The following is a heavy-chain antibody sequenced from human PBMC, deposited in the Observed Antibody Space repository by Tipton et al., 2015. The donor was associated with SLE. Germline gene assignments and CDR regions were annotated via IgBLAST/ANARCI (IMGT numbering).Heavy chain of an antibody. CDR2: IYHSGST. D-gene: IGHD3-3*01. V-gene: IGHV4-39*07. CDR3: ARDSRLLEWFHAFAI. Sequence: TLSLTCTVSGGSISSSSYYWGWIRQPPGKGLEWIGSIYHSGSTNYNPSLKSRVTISVDTSKNQFSLKLSSVTAADTAVYYCARDSRLLEWFHAFAIWGQGTMVTVSS. CDR1: GGSISSSSYY. J-gene: IGHJ3*02.